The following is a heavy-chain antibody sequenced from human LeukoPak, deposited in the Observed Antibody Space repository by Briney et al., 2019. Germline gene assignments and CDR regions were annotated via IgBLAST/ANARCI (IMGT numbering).Heavy chain of an antibody. D-gene: IGHD5-12*01. CDR1: GGSISSSSYY. CDR3: ARLHSGYDSTNYFDY. J-gene: IGHJ4*02. Sequence: SETLSLTCTVSGGSISSSSYYWGWISQPPGKGLEWIGSIYYSGSTYYNPSLKSRVTISVDTSKNQFSLKLSSVTAADTAVYYCARLHSGYDSTNYFDYWGQGTLVTVSS. V-gene: IGHV4-39*01. CDR2: IYYSGST.